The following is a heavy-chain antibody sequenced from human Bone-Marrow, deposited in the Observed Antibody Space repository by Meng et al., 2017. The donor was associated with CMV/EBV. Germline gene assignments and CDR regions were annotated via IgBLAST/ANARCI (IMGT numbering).Heavy chain of an antibody. CDR1: GGSISSYY. V-gene: IGHV4-4*07. J-gene: IGHJ6*02. Sequence: SETLSLTCTVSGGSISSYYWTWIRQPAGKGLEWIGRIFTSGSTNYNPSLKSRVTMSVHTSMNQFSLNLNSVTAADTAVYYCARDRRTRYCSSTSCHPAYYYGMDVWGQGTTVTVSS. D-gene: IGHD2-2*01. CDR3: ARDRRTRYCSSTSCHPAYYYGMDV. CDR2: IFTSGST.